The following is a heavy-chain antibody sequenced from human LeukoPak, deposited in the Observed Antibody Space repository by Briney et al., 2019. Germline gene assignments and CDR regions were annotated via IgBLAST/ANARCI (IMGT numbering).Heavy chain of an antibody. Sequence: PGGSLRLSCAASGFTFSSYGMHWVRQAPGKGLEWVAFIRYDGSNKYYADSVKGRFTISRDNSKNTLYLQMNSLRAEDTAVYYCAKDIRYYYGSGNNDYWGQGTLVTVSS. CDR2: IRYDGSNK. CDR1: GFTFSSYG. V-gene: IGHV3-30*02. CDR3: AKDIRYYYGSGNNDY. J-gene: IGHJ4*02. D-gene: IGHD3-10*01.